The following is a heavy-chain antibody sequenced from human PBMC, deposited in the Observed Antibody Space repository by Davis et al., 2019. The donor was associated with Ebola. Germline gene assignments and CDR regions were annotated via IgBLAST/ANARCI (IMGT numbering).Heavy chain of an antibody. CDR1: GYTFTNYG. CDR3: ARAQFPTTSDH. V-gene: IGHV1-18*04. CDR2: INPHNGNT. Sequence: ASVKVSCKASGYTFTNYGITWVRQAPGQGLEWRGWINPHNGNTNYAQNVQGRVIMTSDTATTTAYMEVGSLRSDDTAVYYCARAQFPTTSDHWGQGTLVTVSS. D-gene: IGHD1-1*01. J-gene: IGHJ4*02.